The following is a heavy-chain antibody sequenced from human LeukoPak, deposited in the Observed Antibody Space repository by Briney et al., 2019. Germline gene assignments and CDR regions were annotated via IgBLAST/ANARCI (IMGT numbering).Heavy chain of an antibody. J-gene: IGHJ6*04. CDR1: GGSFSGYY. D-gene: IGHD3-10*01. CDR2: INHSGST. Sequence: SETLSLTCAVYGGSFSGYYWSWIRQPPGKGLEWIGEINHSGSTNYNPSLKSRVTISVDTSKNQFSLKLSSVTAADTAVYYCARCTMVRGVPKYYYYGMDVWGKGTTVTVSS. CDR3: ARCTMVRGVPKYYYYGMDV. V-gene: IGHV4-34*01.